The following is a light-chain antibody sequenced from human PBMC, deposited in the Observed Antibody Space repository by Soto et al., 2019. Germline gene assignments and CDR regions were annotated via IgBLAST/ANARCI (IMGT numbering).Light chain of an antibody. Sequence: IQMTQSPSSLSASIGYRFTISCRASQDISSSLNWYQHKXGKAPKLLMYPASGLHSGVPSRFSGSGSGTDFTLTISSLQPEDFATYYCQQSYVTPWTFGQGTKVDIK. J-gene: IGKJ1*01. CDR1: QDISSS. CDR2: PAS. V-gene: IGKV1-39*01. CDR3: QQSYVTPWT.